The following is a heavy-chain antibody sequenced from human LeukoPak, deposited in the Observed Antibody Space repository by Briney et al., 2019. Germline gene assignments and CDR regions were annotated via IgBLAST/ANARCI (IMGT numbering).Heavy chain of an antibody. D-gene: IGHD3-22*01. V-gene: IGHV4-61*02. CDR1: GGSISSGSYY. CDR3: ASLLNYYDSSGYSYYYYMDV. J-gene: IGHJ6*03. Sequence: PSQTLSLTCTVSGGSISSGSYYWNWIRQPAGKGLEWIGRIYTSGSTNYNPSLKSRVTISVDTSKNQFSLKLSSVTAADTAVYYCASLLNYYDSSGYSYYYYMDVWGKGTTVTVSS. CDR2: IYTSGST.